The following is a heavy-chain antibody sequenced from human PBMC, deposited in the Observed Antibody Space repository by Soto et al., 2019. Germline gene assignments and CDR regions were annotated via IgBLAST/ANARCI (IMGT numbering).Heavy chain of an antibody. CDR2: LYWDDDK. CDR3: ARTSVNWGSRGLVDY. J-gene: IGHJ4*02. D-gene: IGHD7-27*01. V-gene: IGHV2-5*02. CDR1: GFSLSTSGVG. Sequence: QITLKESGPTLVKPTQTLTLTCTFSGFSLSTSGVGVGWIRQPPGKALEWLAFLYWDDDKRYSPSLKSRLTIPKDTSKTQVLLKMTTMDPVDTATYYCARTSVNWGSRGLVDYWGQGTLVTVAS.